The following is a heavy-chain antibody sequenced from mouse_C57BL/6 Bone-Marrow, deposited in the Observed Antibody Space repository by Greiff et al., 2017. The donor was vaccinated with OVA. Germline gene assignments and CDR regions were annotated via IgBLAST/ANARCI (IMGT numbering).Heavy chain of an antibody. J-gene: IGHJ1*03. Sequence: EVHLVESGGGLVKPGGSLKLSCAASGFTFSSYAMSWVRQTPEKRLEWVATISDGGSYTYYPDNVKGRFTISRDNAKNNLYLQMSHLKSEDTAMYYCAREGPTIVTTWYYEVWGTGTTVTVSS. D-gene: IGHD2-5*01. V-gene: IGHV5-4*01. CDR1: GFTFSSYA. CDR2: ISDGGSYT. CDR3: AREGPTIVTTWYYEV.